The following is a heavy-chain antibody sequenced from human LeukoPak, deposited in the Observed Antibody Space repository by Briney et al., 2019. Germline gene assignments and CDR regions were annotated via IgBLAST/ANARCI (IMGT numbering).Heavy chain of an antibody. CDR3: ARDGVIAAAANRWFDP. Sequence: SETLSLTCIVSGGSISSYYSSWIRQPPGKGLEWIGYIYYSGSTNYNPSLKSRVTISVDTSKNQFSLKLSSVTAADTAVYYCARDGVIAAAANRWFDPWGQGTLVTVSS. V-gene: IGHV4-59*01. D-gene: IGHD6-13*01. CDR2: IYYSGST. CDR1: GGSISSYY. J-gene: IGHJ5*02.